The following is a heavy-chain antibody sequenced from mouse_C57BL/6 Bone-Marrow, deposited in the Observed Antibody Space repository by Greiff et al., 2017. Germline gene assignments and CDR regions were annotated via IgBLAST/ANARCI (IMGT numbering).Heavy chain of an antibody. J-gene: IGHJ4*01. CDR3: ARYDYEDAMDY. V-gene: IGHV2-6*01. Sequence: VKLLESGPGLVAPSQSLSITCTVSGFSLTSYGVDWVRQSPGKGLEWLGVIWGVGSTNYNSALKSRLSISKDNSKSQVFLKRSSLQTDDTAMYYGARYDYEDAMDYWGQGTSVTVSS. CDR1: GFSLTSYG. CDR2: IWGVGST. D-gene: IGHD2-4*01.